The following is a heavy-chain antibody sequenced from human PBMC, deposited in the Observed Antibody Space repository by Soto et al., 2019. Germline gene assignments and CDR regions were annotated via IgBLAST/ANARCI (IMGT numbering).Heavy chain of an antibody. J-gene: IGHJ5*02. V-gene: IGHV4-31*03. D-gene: IGHD2-21*01. Sequence: SETLSLTCSVSGAALNSGNYYWSWIRQVPGKGLEWIGHIYVTGAVDYNPSLRDRIRISQDTSERQFSLNLRLVTAADTAVYYCARLRIATNNYKWFDPWGQGTLVTVSS. CDR2: IYVTGAV. CDR1: GAALNSGNYY. CDR3: ARLRIATNNYKWFDP.